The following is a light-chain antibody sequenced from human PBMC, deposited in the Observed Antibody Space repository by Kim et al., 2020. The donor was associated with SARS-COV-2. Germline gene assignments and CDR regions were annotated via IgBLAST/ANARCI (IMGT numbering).Light chain of an antibody. CDR1: QNVGSS. V-gene: IGKV3-15*01. CDR3: HQYNNWPLYS. CDR2: DAS. Sequence: VSPGERATLSCRASQNVGSSLALYQQKPGQAPRLLIYDASPRATVIPARFSGSGSGTEFTLTISSLQSEDFAVYYCHQYNNWPLYSFGQGTKLEI. J-gene: IGKJ2*03.